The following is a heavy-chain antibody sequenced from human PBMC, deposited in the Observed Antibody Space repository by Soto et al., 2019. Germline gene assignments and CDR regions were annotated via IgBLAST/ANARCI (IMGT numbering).Heavy chain of an antibody. CDR2: TYYRSKWYN. CDR3: ARDRLGDGYNDY. J-gene: IGHJ4*02. Sequence: SQTLSLTCAISGESVSLNRVACTWIRQSPSRGLEWQGRTYYRSKWYNNYAVSVKSRITINPDASKNQFSLQLNSVTPGDTAVYYCARDRLGDGYNDYWGQGTMVTVSS. V-gene: IGHV6-1*01. D-gene: IGHD5-12*01. CDR1: GESVSLNRVA.